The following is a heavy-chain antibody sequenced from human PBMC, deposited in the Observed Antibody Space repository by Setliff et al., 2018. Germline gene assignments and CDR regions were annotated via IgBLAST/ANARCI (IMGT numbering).Heavy chain of an antibody. Sequence: PSETLSLTCTVSDVSISGYYWSWIRQPPGKGLEWIGYIHSSGRSNYNPSLKSRVTTSIDTSKNQLSLELTSVTAADTAVYYCARSLSSGSYWNSRPFYSDYWGQGTLVTVSS. CDR2: IHSSGRS. CDR3: ARSLSSGSYWNSRPFYSDY. D-gene: IGHD3-10*01. J-gene: IGHJ4*02. CDR1: DVSISGYY. V-gene: IGHV4-4*08.